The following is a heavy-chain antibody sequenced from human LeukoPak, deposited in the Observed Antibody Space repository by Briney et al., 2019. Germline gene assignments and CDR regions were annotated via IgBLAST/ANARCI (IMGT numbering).Heavy chain of an antibody. Sequence: SETLSLTCTVSGGSISSYYWSWIRQPPGKGLEWIGYIYYSGSTNYNPSLKSRVTISVDTSKNQFSLKLSSVTAADTAVYYCAKSMATIFRSVPLFDYWGQGTLVTVSS. D-gene: IGHD5-12*01. V-gene: IGHV4-59*01. CDR2: IYYSGST. J-gene: IGHJ4*02. CDR3: AKSMATIFRSVPLFDY. CDR1: GGSISSYY.